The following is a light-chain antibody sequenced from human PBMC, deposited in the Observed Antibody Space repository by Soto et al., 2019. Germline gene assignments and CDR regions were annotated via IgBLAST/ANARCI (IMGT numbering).Light chain of an antibody. CDR3: QQYNNWPRT. CDR2: GAS. V-gene: IGKV3-15*01. J-gene: IGKJ1*01. CDR1: QSVSSSY. Sequence: IVSTQSRVTLSFSPGERANLSCRASQSVSSSYLAWYQQKPGQAPRLLIYGASTRATGIPARFSGSGSGTEFTLTISSLQSEDFAVYYCQQYNNWPRTFGQGTKVDIK.